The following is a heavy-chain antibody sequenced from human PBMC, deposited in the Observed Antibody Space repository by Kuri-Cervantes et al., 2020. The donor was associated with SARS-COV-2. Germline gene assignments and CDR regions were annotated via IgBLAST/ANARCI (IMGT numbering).Heavy chain of an antibody. Sequence: ESLKISCAVYGGSFSSYYWGWIRQPPGKGLEWIGSIYYSGSTYYNPSLKSRVTISVDTSKNQFSLKLSSVTAADTAVYYCARPSAGPAAIDYWGQGTLVTVSS. CDR1: GGSFSSYY. J-gene: IGHJ4*02. D-gene: IGHD2-2*01. V-gene: IGHV4-39*01. CDR3: ARPSAGPAAIDY. CDR2: IYYSGST.